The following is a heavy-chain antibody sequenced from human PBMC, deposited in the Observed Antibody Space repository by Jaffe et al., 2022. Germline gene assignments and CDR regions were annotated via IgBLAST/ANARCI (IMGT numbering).Heavy chain of an antibody. CDR3: ARVGRGVNSPH. Sequence: EVLLVESGGGLVQPGGSLRLSCAASGFTFSNFEMMWVRQAPGKGLEWVSYISTSGLTTKDADPVKGRFTISRDNARNSLFLQMNGLRVEDTAIYYCARVGRGVNSPHWGQGTLVSVSS. CDR1: GFTFSNFE. J-gene: IGHJ4*02. D-gene: IGHD2-21*01. CDR2: ISTSGLTT. V-gene: IGHV3-48*03.